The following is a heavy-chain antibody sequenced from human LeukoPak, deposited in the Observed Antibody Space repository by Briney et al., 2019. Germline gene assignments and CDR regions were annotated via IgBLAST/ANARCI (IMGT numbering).Heavy chain of an antibody. Sequence: GGSLRLSCAASGFTFSSSWMSWVRQAPGKGLEWVANIKEDGSEKCYVEPVKGRFSISRDNAKNSLYLQMNSLRVEDTAVYYCTRGRLTMTWGQGTLVAVSS. J-gene: IGHJ5*02. CDR3: TRGRLTMT. CDR2: IKEDGSEK. V-gene: IGHV3-7*01. CDR1: GFTFSSSW. D-gene: IGHD3-22*01.